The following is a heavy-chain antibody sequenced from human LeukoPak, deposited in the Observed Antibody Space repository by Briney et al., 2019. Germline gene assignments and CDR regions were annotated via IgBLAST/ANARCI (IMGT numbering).Heavy chain of an antibody. CDR2: IYSGGST. CDR3: ARGAREAFDI. J-gene: IGHJ3*02. V-gene: IGHV3-53*01. Sequence: PGGSLRLSCAASGFTVSSNYMSWVRQAPGEGLEWVSAIYSGGSTYYADSVKGRFTISRDNSKNTLYLQLNSLRAEDTAVYYCARGAREAFDIWGQGTMVTVSS. CDR1: GFTVSSNY.